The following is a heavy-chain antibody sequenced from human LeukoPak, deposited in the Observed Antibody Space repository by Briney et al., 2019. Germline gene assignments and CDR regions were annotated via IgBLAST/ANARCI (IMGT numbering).Heavy chain of an antibody. D-gene: IGHD3-10*01. CDR3: AKDFPMVRGSNYFDY. V-gene: IGHV3-23*01. Sequence: PGGSLRLSCAASGFTFSSYAMSWVRQAPGKGLEWVSAISGSGGSTYYADSVKGRFTISRDNSKNTLYLQMNSVRAEDTAVYYCAKDFPMVRGSNYFDYWGQGTLVTVSS. J-gene: IGHJ4*02. CDR2: ISGSGGST. CDR1: GFTFSSYA.